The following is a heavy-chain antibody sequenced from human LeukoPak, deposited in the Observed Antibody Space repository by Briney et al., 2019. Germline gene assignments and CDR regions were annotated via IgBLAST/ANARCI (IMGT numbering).Heavy chain of an antibody. CDR2: ISAYNGST. CDR3: ARDLSPHAEYYDILTGYPPGY. V-gene: IGHV1-18*01. Sequence: ASVKVSCRASGYTFTSYGISWVRQAPGQGLEWMGWISAYNGSTNYAQKLQGRVTMTTDTSTSTAYMELRSLRSDDTAVYYCARDLSPHAEYYDILTGYPPGYWGQGTLVTVSS. CDR1: GYTFTSYG. J-gene: IGHJ4*02. D-gene: IGHD3-9*01.